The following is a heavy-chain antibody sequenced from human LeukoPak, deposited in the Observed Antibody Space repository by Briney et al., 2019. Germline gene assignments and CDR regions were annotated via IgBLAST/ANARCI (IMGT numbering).Heavy chain of an antibody. J-gene: IGHJ4*02. Sequence: PGGSLRLSCSASGFTFSTYAMSWVRQAPGKGLEWVSGISNSGDRTYYADSVKGRFTISRDNSKNTLYLQMNSLRAEDTAVYYCSRENGAFSPFGYWGQGTLVTVPS. V-gene: IGHV3-23*01. CDR1: GFTFSTYA. CDR3: SRENGAFSPFGY. CDR2: ISNSGDRT. D-gene: IGHD2-8*01.